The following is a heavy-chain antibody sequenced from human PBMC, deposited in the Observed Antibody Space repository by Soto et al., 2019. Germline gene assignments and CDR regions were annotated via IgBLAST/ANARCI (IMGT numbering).Heavy chain of an antibody. CDR3: AREGYGSGSRTRVIGHNWFDP. Sequence: AAVKVSVKASGSTCTTYAMHCVLQSALQRRDGMGWINAGNGNTKYSQKFQGRVTITRDTSASTAYMELSSLRSEDTAVYYCAREGYGSGSRTRVIGHNWFDPWGQGTLVTVS. V-gene: IGHV1-3*01. CDR1: GSTCTTYA. D-gene: IGHD3-10*01. CDR2: INAGNGNT. J-gene: IGHJ5*02.